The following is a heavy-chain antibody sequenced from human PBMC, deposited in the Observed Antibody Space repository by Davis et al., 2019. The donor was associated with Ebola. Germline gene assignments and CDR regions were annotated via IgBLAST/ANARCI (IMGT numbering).Heavy chain of an antibody. J-gene: IGHJ5*02. D-gene: IGHD3-3*01. Sequence: MPSETLSLTCTVSGGSISSSSYYWGWIRQPPGKGLEWIGSIYYSGSTNYNPSLKSRVTISVDTSKNQFSLKLTPVTAADTAVYYCARHDYDFWSGYYGSNWFDPWGQGTLVTVSS. V-gene: IGHV4-39*01. CDR3: ARHDYDFWSGYYGSNWFDP. CDR2: IYYSGST. CDR1: GGSISSSSYY.